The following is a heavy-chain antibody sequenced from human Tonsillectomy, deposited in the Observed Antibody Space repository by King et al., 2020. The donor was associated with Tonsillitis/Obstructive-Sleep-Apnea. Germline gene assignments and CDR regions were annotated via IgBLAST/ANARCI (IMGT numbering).Heavy chain of an antibody. V-gene: IGHV3-30*04. J-gene: IGHJ3*02. CDR1: GFTFSSYA. CDR2: ISYDGSNK. D-gene: IGHD5-18*01. CDR3: AREGRGYSYGSTFDI. Sequence: VQLVESGGGVVQPGRSLRLSCAASGFTFSSYAMHWVRQAPGKGLEWVAVISYDGSNKYYADSVKGRFTISRDNPKNTLYLQMNSLRAEDTAVYYCAREGRGYSYGSTFDIWGQGTMVTVSS.